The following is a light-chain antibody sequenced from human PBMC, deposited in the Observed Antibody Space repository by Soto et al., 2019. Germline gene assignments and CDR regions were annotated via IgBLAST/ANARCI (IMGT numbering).Light chain of an antibody. CDR1: QRFSSNY. CDR3: QQYGSSRT. Sequence: EIVLTQSPGTLSLSPGERATLSCRASQRFSSNYLAWYQQKHGQVPRLLIYGTSSRATGIPDRFSGSGSGTDFTFTISRLEPEDFAVYYCQQYGSSRTFGQGTKVDIK. V-gene: IGKV3-20*01. J-gene: IGKJ1*01. CDR2: GTS.